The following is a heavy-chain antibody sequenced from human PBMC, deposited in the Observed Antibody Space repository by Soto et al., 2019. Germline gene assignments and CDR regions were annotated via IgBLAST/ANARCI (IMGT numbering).Heavy chain of an antibody. V-gene: IGHV4-59*01. D-gene: IGHD6-19*01. CDR1: GGSISSYY. Sequence: SETLSLTCTVSGGSISSYYWSWIRQPPGKGLEWIGYIYYSGSTNYNPSLKSRVTISVDTSKNQFSLKLSSVTAADTAVYYCARDRAYSSCWFDPWGQGTLVTVSS. J-gene: IGHJ5*02. CDR2: IYYSGST. CDR3: ARDRAYSSCWFDP.